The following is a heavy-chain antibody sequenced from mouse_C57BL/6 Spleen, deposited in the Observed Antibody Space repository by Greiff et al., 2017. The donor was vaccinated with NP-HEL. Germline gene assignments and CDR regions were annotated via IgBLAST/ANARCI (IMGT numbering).Heavy chain of an antibody. Sequence: VQLQQSGPELVKPGASVKISCKASGYAFSSFWMNWVKQRPGKGLEWIGRIYPGDGDTNYNGKFKGKATLTADKSSSTAYMQLSSLTSEDSAVYFCARRGLGPGGFDYWGQGTTLTVSS. CDR1: GYAFSSFW. D-gene: IGHD4-1*01. CDR3: ARRGLGPGGFDY. V-gene: IGHV1-82*01. J-gene: IGHJ2*01. CDR2: IYPGDGDT.